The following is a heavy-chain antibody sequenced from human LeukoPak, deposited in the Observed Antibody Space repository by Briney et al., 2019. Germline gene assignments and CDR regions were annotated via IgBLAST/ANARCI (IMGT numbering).Heavy chain of an antibody. D-gene: IGHD3-10*01. CDR3: ARAVELYYGSGGKPLSHLIDY. CDR2: INPSGGST. V-gene: IGHV1-46*01. Sequence: ASVKVSCKASGYTFTSYYMHWVRQAPGQGLEWMGIINPSGGSTSYAQKFQGRVTMTRDTSTSTVYMELSSLRSEDTAVYYCARAVELYYGSGGKPLSHLIDYWGQGTLVTVSS. CDR1: GYTFTSYY. J-gene: IGHJ4*02.